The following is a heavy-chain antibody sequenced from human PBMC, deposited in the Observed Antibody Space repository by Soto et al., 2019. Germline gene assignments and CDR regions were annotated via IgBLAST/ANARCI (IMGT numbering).Heavy chain of an antibody. Sequence: QVQLVESGGGVVQPGRSLRLSCAASGFTFSSHSIQWVRQAPGKGLEWVAVISYDGSIKYYADSVKGRFTISRDNSKNTAYLQMNSLRAEDTAVFYCGREWSTSGDLDYWGQGTLVIVSS. CDR2: ISYDGSIK. J-gene: IGHJ4*02. CDR1: GFTFSSHS. CDR3: GREWSTSGDLDY. V-gene: IGHV3-30-3*01. D-gene: IGHD3-10*01.